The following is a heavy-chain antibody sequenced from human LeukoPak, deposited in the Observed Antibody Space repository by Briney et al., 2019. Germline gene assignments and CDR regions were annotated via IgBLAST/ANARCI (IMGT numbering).Heavy chain of an antibody. CDR2: LYYSGST. CDR1: GGSISSYY. V-gene: IGHV4-59*08. J-gene: IGHJ4*02. CDR3: ARHGGSYSLDY. Sequence: PSETLSLTCTVSGGSISSYYWSWIRQPPGKGLEWIGYLYYSGSTYNPSLKSRVTISVDTSKTQFSLKVSSVTAADTAVYYCARHGGSYSLDYWGQGTLVTVSS. D-gene: IGHD1-26*01.